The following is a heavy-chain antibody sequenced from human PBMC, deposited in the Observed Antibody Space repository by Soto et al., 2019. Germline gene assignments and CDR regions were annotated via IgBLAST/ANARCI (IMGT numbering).Heavy chain of an antibody. V-gene: IGHV3-49*04. D-gene: IGHD5-12*01. J-gene: IGHJ6*02. CDR1: GFTCGDYA. CDR2: IRSKTYGGTT. Sequence: PGGSLRLSCTPSGFTCGDYAMSWVLQPPGKGLWWVGFIRSKTYGGTTEYAASVKGRFTISRDDSKSIAYLQMISLKTEDTAVYYCTRVGGVDKKYYYYGMDVWGQRTTVTVSS. CDR3: TRVGGVDKKYYYYGMDV.